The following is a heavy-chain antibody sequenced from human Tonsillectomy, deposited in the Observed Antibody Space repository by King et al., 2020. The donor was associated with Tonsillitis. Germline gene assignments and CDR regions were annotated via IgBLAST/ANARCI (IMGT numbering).Heavy chain of an antibody. J-gene: IGHJ5*02. V-gene: IGHV3-7*01. Sequence: QLVQSGGGLVQPGGSLRLSCAASGFSFSRYWMSWVRQAPGKGLEWVANINQEGSEKYYVDSVKGRFTISNDNAKKPLYLQMNSLRAEDTAVYYWARDSYYDFWSGYSYSSSWSDNWFDPWGQGTLVTVSS. D-gene: IGHD3-3*01. CDR3: ARDSYYDFWSGYSYSSSWSDNWFDP. CDR2: INQEGSEK. CDR1: GFSFSRYW.